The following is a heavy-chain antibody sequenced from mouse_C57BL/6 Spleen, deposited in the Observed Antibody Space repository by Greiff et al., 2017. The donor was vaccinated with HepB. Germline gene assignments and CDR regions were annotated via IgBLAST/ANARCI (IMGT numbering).Heavy chain of an antibody. CDR3: ARIPLYYGGRDWYFDV. CDR2: ILPGSGST. D-gene: IGHD1-1*02. V-gene: IGHV1-9*01. J-gene: IGHJ1*03. Sequence: QVQLQQSGAELMKPGASVKLSCKATGYTFTGYWIEWVKQRPGHGLEWIGEILPGSGSTNYNEKFKGKATFTAETSSNTAYMQLSGLTTEDSAIYSCARIPLYYGGRDWYFDVWGTGTSVTVSS. CDR1: GYTFTGYW.